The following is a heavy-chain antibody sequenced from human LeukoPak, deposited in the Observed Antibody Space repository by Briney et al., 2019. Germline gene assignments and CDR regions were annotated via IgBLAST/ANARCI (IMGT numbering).Heavy chain of an antibody. CDR2: INPNSGAT. CDR3: ARGRRILGGPENAGDFFDF. CDR1: GYTLTDYY. J-gene: IGHJ4*01. Sequence: GESLKISCKASGYTLTDYYLHWVRQAPGQGLKWMGWINPNSGATHYAQSFQARVTMTRDTSIASSYMELTGLESDDTAVYYCARGRRILGGPENAGDFFDFWGQGSLVTVSS. V-gene: IGHV1-2*02. D-gene: IGHD3-16*01.